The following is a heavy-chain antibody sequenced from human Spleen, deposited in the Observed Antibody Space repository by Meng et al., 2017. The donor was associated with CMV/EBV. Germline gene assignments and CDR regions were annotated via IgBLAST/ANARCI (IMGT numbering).Heavy chain of an antibody. V-gene: IGHV3-23*01. CDR3: AKCGLVGAEYEFDY. CDR1: GFTFRSYE. Sequence: GGSLRLSCAASGFTFRSYEMNWVRQAPGKGLEWVSAISGSGGSTYYADSVKGRFTISRDNSKNTLYLQMNSLRAEDTAVYYCAKCGLVGAEYEFDYWGQGTLVTVSS. D-gene: IGHD2-21*01. J-gene: IGHJ4*02. CDR2: ISGSGGST.